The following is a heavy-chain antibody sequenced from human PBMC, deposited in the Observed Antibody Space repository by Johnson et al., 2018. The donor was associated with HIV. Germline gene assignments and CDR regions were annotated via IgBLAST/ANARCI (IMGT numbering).Heavy chain of an antibody. Sequence: VQLVESGGGLVQPGGSLRLSCAASGFTFSSYWMSWVRQAPGKGLEWVANIKQDGSEKYYVDSVKGRFTISRDNAKNSLYLQMNSLRAEDTAVYYCASLPHIVVVTATDAFDIWGQGTMVTVSS. CDR2: IKQDGSEK. CDR1: GFTFSSYW. CDR3: ASLPHIVVVTATDAFDI. J-gene: IGHJ3*02. V-gene: IGHV3-7*01. D-gene: IGHD2-21*02.